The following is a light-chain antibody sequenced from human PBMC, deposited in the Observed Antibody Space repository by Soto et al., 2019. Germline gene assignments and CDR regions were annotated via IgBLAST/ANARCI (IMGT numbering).Light chain of an antibody. CDR2: GAS. CDR3: QQYDTSPLT. Sequence: EIVLSQSPGTLSLSPGERATLSCRASQSVSSNFLAWYQQKPGQAPRLLIYGASSRATGIPDRFSGSGSGTDFTLTISRLEPEDFAVYYYQQYDTSPLTFGGGTKLEIK. V-gene: IGKV3-20*01. J-gene: IGKJ4*01. CDR1: QSVSSNF.